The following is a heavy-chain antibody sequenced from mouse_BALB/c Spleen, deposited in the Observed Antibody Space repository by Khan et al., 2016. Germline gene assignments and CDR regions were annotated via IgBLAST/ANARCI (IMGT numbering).Heavy chain of an antibody. CDR2: ISSGGSYT. CDR1: GFTFSSYG. Sequence: EVELVESGGDLVKPGGSLKLSCAASGFTFSSYGMSWVRQTPDKRLEWVATISSGGSYTYYPDSVKGRFTISRDNAKNTLYLQMSSLKSEDTAMYYCARRNGGYYVDYWGQGTTLTVSS. J-gene: IGHJ2*01. V-gene: IGHV5-6*01. D-gene: IGHD1-1*02. CDR3: ARRNGGYYVDY.